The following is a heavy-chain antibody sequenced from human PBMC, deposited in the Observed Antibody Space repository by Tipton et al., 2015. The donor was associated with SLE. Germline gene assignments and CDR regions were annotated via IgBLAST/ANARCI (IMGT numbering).Heavy chain of an antibody. Sequence: SLRLSCAASGFTFSDYVMNWVRQAPGKGLQWVSGISTSGGSRYYADSVKGRFTISRDNSRNTLYLQMNSLRDEDTAAYYCARGPAHPMEPSLDYWGQGALVTVSS. D-gene: IGHD3-10*01. V-gene: IGHV3-23*01. CDR3: ARGPAHPMEPSLDY. CDR2: ISTSGGSR. J-gene: IGHJ4*02. CDR1: GFTFSDYV.